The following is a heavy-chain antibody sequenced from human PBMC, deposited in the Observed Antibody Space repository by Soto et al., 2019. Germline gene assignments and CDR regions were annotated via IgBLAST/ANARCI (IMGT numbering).Heavy chain of an antibody. J-gene: IGHJ4*02. D-gene: IGHD2-2*01. CDR3: ARRGTTSAADRLDH. Sequence: QVQLVESGGGLVKPGGTLRLSCAASGFTFSGYNMSWIRQAPGKGLEWVSYITSSGSNTFDAESVKGRFTISRDNTMNLRYLQMSSLSAVDAAVYSCARRGTTSAADRLDHWGQGTRVSVSS. CDR1: GFTFSGYN. V-gene: IGHV3-11*01. CDR2: ITSSGSNT.